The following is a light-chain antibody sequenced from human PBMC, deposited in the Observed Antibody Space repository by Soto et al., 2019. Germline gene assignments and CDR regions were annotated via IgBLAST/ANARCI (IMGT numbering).Light chain of an antibody. J-gene: IGLJ7*01. CDR3: ISYTSSSTVI. CDR2: DVS. CDR1: SSDVGGYNY. Sequence: QSVPTQPASVSGSPGQSITISCTGTSSDVGGYNYVSWYQQHPGKAPKVMIYDVSNRPSGVSNRFSGSKSGNTASLTISGLQAEDEADYYCISYTSSSTVIFGGGTQLTVL. V-gene: IGLV2-14*01.